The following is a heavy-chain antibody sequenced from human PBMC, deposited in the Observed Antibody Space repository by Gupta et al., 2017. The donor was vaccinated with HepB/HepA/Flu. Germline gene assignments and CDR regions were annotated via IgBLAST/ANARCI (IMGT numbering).Heavy chain of an antibody. D-gene: IGHD3-10*01. CDR2: LKSDCRTI. CDR3: TAYYSGAGDY. J-gene: IGHJ4*02. CDR1: GFIFTTAW. V-gene: IGHV3-15*01. Sequence: EVQLVEAGVGLGKTGGSLRLSCTTYGFIFTTAWMTWVRPAPGQWPEWVGRLKSDCRTIGYAAPFKGCFTISRDDSKNTLYLGMDILKIEDTAAYYCTAYYSGAGDYWGRGTLVTVSS.